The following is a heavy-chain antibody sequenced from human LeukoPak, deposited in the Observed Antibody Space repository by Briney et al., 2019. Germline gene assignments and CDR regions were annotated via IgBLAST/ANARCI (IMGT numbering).Heavy chain of an antibody. CDR3: ARAGYCSGGTCVYYFDY. Sequence: GGSLRLSCAPSGFTFDSYAMHWVRQAPGKGLEWVAVIWYDGSNKYYADSVKGRFTISRDNSKNTLYLQMNSLRAEDTAVYYCARAGYCSGGTCVYYFDYWGQGTLVTFSS. CDR1: GFTFDSYA. CDR2: IWYDGSNK. D-gene: IGHD2-15*01. V-gene: IGHV3-33*01. J-gene: IGHJ4*02.